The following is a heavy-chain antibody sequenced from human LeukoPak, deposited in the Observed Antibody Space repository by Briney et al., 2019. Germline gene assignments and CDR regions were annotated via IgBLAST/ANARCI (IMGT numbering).Heavy chain of an antibody. D-gene: IGHD3-10*01. V-gene: IGHV3-13*05. CDR2: IGTAGDP. J-gene: IGHJ6*04. CDR1: GFTFSSYD. Sequence: GSLRLSCAASGFTFSSYDMHWVRQATGKGLEWVSAIGTAGDPYYPGSVKGRFTISRENAKNSLYLQMNSLRAGGTAVYYCARGASSSGSGSYYYYGMDVWGKGTTVTVSS. CDR3: ARGASSSGSGSYYYYGMDV.